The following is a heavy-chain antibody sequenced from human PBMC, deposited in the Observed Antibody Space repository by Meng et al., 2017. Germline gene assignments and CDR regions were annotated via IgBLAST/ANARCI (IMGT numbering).Heavy chain of an antibody. Sequence: VQCRGRVRELGGSVKASSKTLGYTCTGYYMPGGRQAPGQGLEWMGWINPNSGGTNYAQKFQGRVTMTRDTSISTAYMELSRLRSDDTAVYYCASRYDSSGSAAFQHWGQGTLVTVSS. CDR2: INPNSGGT. CDR3: ASRYDSSGSAAFQH. V-gene: IGHV1-2*02. CDR1: GYTCTGYY. J-gene: IGHJ1*01. D-gene: IGHD3-22*01.